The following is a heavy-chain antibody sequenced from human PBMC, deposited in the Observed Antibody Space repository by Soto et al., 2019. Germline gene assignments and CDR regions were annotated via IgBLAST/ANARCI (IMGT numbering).Heavy chain of an antibody. D-gene: IGHD1-1*01. CDR2: IHYRGNT. CDR1: GGSISSGSFH. V-gene: IGHV4-31*03. J-gene: IGHJ5*02. CDR3: ARAYWNSLDNWFDP. Sequence: TLSLTCTVSGGSISSGSFHWSWIRQHPGKGLEWIGYIHYRGNTYYNPSLESRASMSVDTTGSHFSLRLRSVTAADTAVYYCARAYWNSLDNWFDPWGQGTLVTVSS.